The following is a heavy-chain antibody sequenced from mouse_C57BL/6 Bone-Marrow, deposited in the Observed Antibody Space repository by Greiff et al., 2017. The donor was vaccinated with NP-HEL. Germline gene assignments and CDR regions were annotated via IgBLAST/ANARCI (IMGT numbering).Heavy chain of an antibody. D-gene: IGHD2-4*01. Sequence: QVQLKQSGAELAKPGASVKLSCKASGYTFTSYWMHWVKQRPGQGLEWIGYINPSSGYTKYNQKFKDKATLTADKSSSTAYMQLSSLTYEDSAVYYCATIYYDYDGGDYYAMDYWGQGTSVTVSS. CDR1: GYTFTSYW. J-gene: IGHJ4*01. CDR3: ATIYYDYDGGDYYAMDY. CDR2: INPSSGYT. V-gene: IGHV1-7*01.